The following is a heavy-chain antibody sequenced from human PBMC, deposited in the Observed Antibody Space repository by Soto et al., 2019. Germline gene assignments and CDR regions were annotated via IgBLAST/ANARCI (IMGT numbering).Heavy chain of an antibody. J-gene: IGHJ5*01. Sequence: GGSLRLSCAASGFTFSSYAMTWVRQAPGKGLEWVSGISGSGATTSYADSVKGRFTVSRDNSKNTLYLKMNSLRDEDTALYHCAKLRYFDWSAYNWFEYWGQGTPVTVSS. CDR3: AKLRYFDWSAYNWFEY. V-gene: IGHV3-23*01. CDR2: ISGSGATT. D-gene: IGHD3-9*01. CDR1: GFTFSSYA.